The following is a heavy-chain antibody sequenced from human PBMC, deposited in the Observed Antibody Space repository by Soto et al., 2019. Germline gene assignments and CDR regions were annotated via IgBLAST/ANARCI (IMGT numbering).Heavy chain of an antibody. CDR3: ARLFDGIDV. CDR1: GGSISSSIYY. V-gene: IGHV4-39*01. Sequence: PSETLSLTCTVSGGSISSSIYYWGWIRQPPGKGLEWIGSIFYSGNTYYNPSLKSRVTISVDTSKNQFPLKLSSVTATDTAVFYCARLFDGIDVWDRGTAVTVSS. CDR2: IFYSGNT. J-gene: IGHJ6*02.